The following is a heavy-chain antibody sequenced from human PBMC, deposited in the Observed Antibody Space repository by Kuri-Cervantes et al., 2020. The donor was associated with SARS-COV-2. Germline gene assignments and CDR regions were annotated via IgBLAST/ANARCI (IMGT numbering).Heavy chain of an antibody. J-gene: IGHJ3*02. D-gene: IGHD1-26*01. CDR3: ARGVGHRQRYSGSYLAAFDI. Sequence: ASVKVSCKASRYTFTGYYMHWVRQAPGQGLEWMGWINPNSGGTNYAQKFQGRVTMTRDTSISTAYTELSRLRSDDTAVYYCARGVGHRQRYSGSYLAAFDIWGQGTMVTVSS. V-gene: IGHV1-2*02. CDR2: INPNSGGT. CDR1: RYTFTGYY.